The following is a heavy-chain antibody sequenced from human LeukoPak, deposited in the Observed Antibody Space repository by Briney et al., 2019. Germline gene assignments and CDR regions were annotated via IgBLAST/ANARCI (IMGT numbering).Heavy chain of an antibody. CDR3: ARASSGYYYGCLDY. CDR2: IYYSGST. D-gene: IGHD3-22*01. Sequence: SETLSLTRTVSGGSLNSYYWSWIRQPPGKGLEWIGYIYYSGSTNYNPSLKSRVTISVDTSKNQFSLKLSSVTAADTAVYYCARASSGYYYGCLDYWGQGTLVTVSS. CDR1: GGSLNSYY. V-gene: IGHV4-59*01. J-gene: IGHJ4*02.